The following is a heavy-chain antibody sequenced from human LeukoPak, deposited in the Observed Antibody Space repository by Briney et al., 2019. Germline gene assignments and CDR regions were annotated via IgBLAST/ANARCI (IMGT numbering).Heavy chain of an antibody. J-gene: IGHJ4*02. CDR3: ARAWGSGSYCLDY. V-gene: IGHV4-59*11. CDR2: IYYSGST. Sequence: PSETLSLTCTVSGGSISSHYWSWIRQLPGEGLEWIGYIYYSGSTNYNPSLKSRVTISVDTSKNQFSLKLSSVTAADTAVYYCARAWGSGSYCLDYWGQGTLVTVSS. D-gene: IGHD3-10*01. CDR1: GGSISSHY.